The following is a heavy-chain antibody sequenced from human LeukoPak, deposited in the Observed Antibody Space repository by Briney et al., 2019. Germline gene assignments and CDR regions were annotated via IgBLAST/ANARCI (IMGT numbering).Heavy chain of an antibody. CDR1: GFTFIDYS. Sequence: GSLLLSCTASGFTFIDYSMNWIRQAPGKGLEWVSSISNTSAYIYYADSVRGRFTTSRDNAKNSLDLQMNSLRVEDTAVYYCATDSISSSGQGTLVTVSS. CDR3: ATDSISS. J-gene: IGHJ5*02. D-gene: IGHD2-21*01. CDR2: ISNTSAYI. V-gene: IGHV3-21*01.